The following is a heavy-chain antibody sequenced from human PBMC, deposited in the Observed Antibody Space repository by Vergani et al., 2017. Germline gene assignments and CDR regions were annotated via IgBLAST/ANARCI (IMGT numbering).Heavy chain of an antibody. CDR3: ARVLQQNWRAYMDV. J-gene: IGHJ6*03. D-gene: IGHD3-3*01. CDR1: GFTFSSYA. CDR2: IYSGGST. V-gene: IGHV3-23*03. Sequence: EVQLLESGGGLVQPGGSLRLSCAASGFTFSSYAMSWVRQAPGKGLEWVSVIYSGGSTYYADSVKGRFTISRDNSKNTLYLQMNSLRAEDTAVYYCARVLQQNWRAYMDVWGK.